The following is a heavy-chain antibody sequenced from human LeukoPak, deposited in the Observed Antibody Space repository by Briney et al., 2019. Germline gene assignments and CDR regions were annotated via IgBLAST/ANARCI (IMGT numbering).Heavy chain of an antibody. CDR3: ARWTGDDSSGYYSH. V-gene: IGHV3-33*01. Sequence: GRSLRLSCAASGFTFSGYVMHWVRQAPGKGLERVAFISYDGSNKYYADSVKGRFTISRDNSKNTLYLQMNSLRAEDTAVYYCARWTGDDSSGYYSHWGQGILVTVSS. CDR2: ISYDGSNK. J-gene: IGHJ4*02. D-gene: IGHD3-22*01. CDR1: GFTFSGYV.